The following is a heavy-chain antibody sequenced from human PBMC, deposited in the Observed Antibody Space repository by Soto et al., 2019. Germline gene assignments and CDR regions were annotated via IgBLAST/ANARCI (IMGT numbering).Heavy chain of an antibody. V-gene: IGHV3-53*01. J-gene: IGHJ4*02. D-gene: IGHD2-8*02. Sequence: GGSLRLSCVASGFSVDNIFMSWVRQAPGKGLQWVSTISDDGRTYYADSVKGRFSLSRDKSRNTLYLQMNRLRVEDTAVYYCSRDNSSGGYDYRGQGSLVTVSS. CDR3: SRDNSSGGYDY. CDR1: GFSVDNIF. CDR2: ISDDGRT.